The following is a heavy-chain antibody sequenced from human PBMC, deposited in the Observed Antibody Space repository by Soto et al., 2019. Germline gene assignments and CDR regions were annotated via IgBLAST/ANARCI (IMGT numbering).Heavy chain of an antibody. Sequence: SQTLSLTCAISGDSVASNGAAWHWLRQSPSRGLEWLGRTYYRSKWYTDYAESVKSRITINPYTSKNQVSLQLKSVTPEDTAVYYCTAGATSGRYVSHYVSSDSYLDYRGQGANVTVSS. CDR3: TAGATSGRYVSHYVSSDSYLDY. CDR2: TYYRSKWYT. D-gene: IGHD6-19*01. J-gene: IGHJ4*02. V-gene: IGHV6-1*01. CDR1: GDSVASNGAA.